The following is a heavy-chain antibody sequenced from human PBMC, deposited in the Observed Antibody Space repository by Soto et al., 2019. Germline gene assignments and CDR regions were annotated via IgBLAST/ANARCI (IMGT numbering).Heavy chain of an antibody. V-gene: IGHV4-39*01. CDR3: ARHGWLPMPDY. D-gene: IGHD5-12*01. CDR1: GGSISSSSYY. CDR2: IYYSGST. Sequence: SETLSLTCTVSGGSISSSSYYWGWIRQPPGKGLEWIGSIYYSGSTYYNPSLKSRVTISVDTSKNQFSLKLSSVTAADTAVYYCARHGWLPMPDYWGQGTLVTVSS. J-gene: IGHJ4*02.